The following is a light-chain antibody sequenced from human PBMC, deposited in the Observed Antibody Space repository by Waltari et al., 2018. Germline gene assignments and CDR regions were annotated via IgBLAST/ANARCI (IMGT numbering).Light chain of an antibody. V-gene: IGKV3-20*01. J-gene: IGKJ1*01. CDR3: QHYVRLPVT. Sequence: ELVLTQSPGTLSLFPGERATLSCRASQSVSRSFAWYQQEPGQAPRLLIYGASSRATGVPDRFSGSGSGTDFSLTISRLEPEDFAVYYCQHYVRLPVTFGQGTKVEIK. CDR1: QSVSRS. CDR2: GAS.